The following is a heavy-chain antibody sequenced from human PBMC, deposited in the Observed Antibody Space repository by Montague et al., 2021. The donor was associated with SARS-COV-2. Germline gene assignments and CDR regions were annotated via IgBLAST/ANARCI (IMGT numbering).Heavy chain of an antibody. D-gene: IGHD4-17*01. Sequence: TPSLTCTVSGGSIRSGSYYWSWIRQPAGKGLEWIGRIYSSGSTNYNPSLKSRVTMSVDTSKNQFSLKVSSVTAADTAVYYCARDYGDYFYYYGLDVWGQGTTVTVSS. CDR2: IYSSGST. CDR3: ARDYGDYFYYYGLDV. CDR1: GGSIRSGSYY. J-gene: IGHJ6*02. V-gene: IGHV4-61*02.